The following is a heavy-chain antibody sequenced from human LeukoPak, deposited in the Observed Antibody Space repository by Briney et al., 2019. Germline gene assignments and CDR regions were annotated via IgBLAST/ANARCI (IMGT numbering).Heavy chain of an antibody. CDR1: GGTFSSYA. CDR2: IIPIFGTA. D-gene: IGHD6-19*01. J-gene: IGHJ1*01. CDR3: ARPARGFSTDWLEYFQQ. V-gene: IGHV1-69*13. Sequence: GASVKVSCKVSGGTFSSYAISWVRQAPGQGLEWMGGIIPIFGTANYAQKFQGRVTITADDSTTTAYMELSSLRFEDTAVYYCARPARGFSTDWLEYFQQWGQGTLVTVSS.